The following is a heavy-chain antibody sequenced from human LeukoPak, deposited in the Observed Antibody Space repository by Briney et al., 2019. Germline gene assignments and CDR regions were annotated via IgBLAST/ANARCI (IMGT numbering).Heavy chain of an antibody. V-gene: IGHV3-66*01. Sequence: PGGSLRLSCAASGFTVSSNYMSWVRQAPGKGLEWVSVIYSGGSTYYPDSVKGRFTISRDNSENTLYLQMNSLRAEDTAVYYCARTPVVAAMYWFDPWGQGTLVTVSS. D-gene: IGHD2-15*01. CDR2: IYSGGST. J-gene: IGHJ5*02. CDR3: ARTPVVAAMYWFDP. CDR1: GFTVSSNY.